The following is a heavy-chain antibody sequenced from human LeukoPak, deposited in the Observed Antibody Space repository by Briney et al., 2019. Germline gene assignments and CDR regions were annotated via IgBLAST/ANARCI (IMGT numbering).Heavy chain of an antibody. Sequence: ASVKVSCKASGYTFTGYYMHWVRQAPGQGLEWMGWINPNSGGTNYAQKFQGRVTMTRDTSISTAYMELSSLRSEDTAVYYCARAGVEAMDPWDYYYYYMDVWGKGTTVTVSS. CDR1: GYTFTGYY. CDR2: INPNSGGT. D-gene: IGHD5-18*01. CDR3: ARAGVEAMDPWDYYYYYMDV. V-gene: IGHV1-2*02. J-gene: IGHJ6*03.